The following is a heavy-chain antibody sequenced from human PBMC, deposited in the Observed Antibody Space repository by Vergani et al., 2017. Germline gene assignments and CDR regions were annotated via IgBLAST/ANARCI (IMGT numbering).Heavy chain of an antibody. V-gene: IGHV3-23*01. CDR1: GFSFPGYA. CDR3: TKGSRGYTGYFFDC. J-gene: IGHJ4*02. D-gene: IGHD5-12*01. Sequence: EVQLLESGGGLVQPGGSLRLSCEASGFSFPGYAMSWVRQAPGKGLEWVSSVSGSSATPYYADSVKGRFIISRDNSKNTLHLQMHSLRADDTAVYYCTKGSRGYTGYFFDCWVQGTLATVSS. CDR2: VSGSSATP.